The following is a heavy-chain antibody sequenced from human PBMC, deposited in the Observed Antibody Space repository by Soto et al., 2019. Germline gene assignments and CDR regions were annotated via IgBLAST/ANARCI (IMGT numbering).Heavy chain of an antibody. CDR3: ARDSDNYFDY. V-gene: IGHV3-21*01. CDR1: GFTFSSYS. Sequence: GGSLRLSCAASGFTFSSYSMNWVRQAPGKGLEWVSSISSSSSYMYYADSVKGRFTISRDNAKNSLYLQMNSLRAEDTAVYYCARDSDNYFDYWGQGTLVTVSS. J-gene: IGHJ4*02. D-gene: IGHD3-9*01. CDR2: ISSSSSYM.